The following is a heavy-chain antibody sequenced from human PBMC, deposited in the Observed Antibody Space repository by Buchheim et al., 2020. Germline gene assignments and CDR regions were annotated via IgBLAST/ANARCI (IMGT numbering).Heavy chain of an antibody. CDR2: ITSNANTYAT. D-gene: IGHD2-21*01. V-gene: IGHV3-73*02. CDR3: MEVADLGNY. J-gene: IGHJ4*02. CDR1: GFSFSGSA. Sequence: EVQLVESGGGLVQPGGSLKLSCAASGFSFSGSAMHWVRQVSGKGLEWVGRITSNANTYATVYAGSVEGRFTISRDDSKSTAYLQRYSLKTGDTAVCYCMEVADLGNYGGQGSL.